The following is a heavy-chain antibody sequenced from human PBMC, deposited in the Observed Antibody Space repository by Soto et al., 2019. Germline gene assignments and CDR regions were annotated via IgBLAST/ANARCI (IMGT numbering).Heavy chain of an antibody. CDR3: AHRRHSGDWNGGFFDF. Sequence: GXTPVTPTQTLTXTCGFCGFSLTTRPVGVVWFRQSPVKALEWLVFAYWDDYNRYRTYLRSRLTFTKETSKNKVVLTMTNMDTVDTATYSCAHRRHSGDWNGGFFDFWGQGALGTVSS. V-gene: IGHV2-5*02. J-gene: IGHJ4*02. CDR1: GFSLTTRPVG. CDR2: AYWDDYN. D-gene: IGHD2-21*02.